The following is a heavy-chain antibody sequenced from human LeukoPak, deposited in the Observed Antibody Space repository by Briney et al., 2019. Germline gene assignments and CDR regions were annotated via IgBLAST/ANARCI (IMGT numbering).Heavy chain of an antibody. J-gene: IGHJ3*02. Sequence: PGGSLRLSCAASGFSVSSNYMSWVRQAPGKVLEWVSVIYSGGSTYYTDSVKGRFTISRDNSKNTLYLQMNSLRPEDTAVYYCARGGYSSGWFHAFDIWGQGTMVTVSS. CDR3: ARGGYSSGWFHAFDI. V-gene: IGHV3-66*02. CDR1: GFSVSSNY. D-gene: IGHD6-19*01. CDR2: IYSGGST.